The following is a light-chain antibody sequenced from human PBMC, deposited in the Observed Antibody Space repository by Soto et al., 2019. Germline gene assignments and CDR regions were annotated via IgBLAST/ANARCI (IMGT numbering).Light chain of an antibody. CDR3: QQYNNWPIT. V-gene: IGKV3-15*01. CDR1: QSVSSN. Sequence: EIVMTQSPATLSVSPGEGATLSCRASQSVSSNLAWYQQKPGQAPRLLMYGASTRATGIPARFSGSGSGTEFTLTISSLQSEDLAVYHCQQYNNWPITFGQGTRLDIK. CDR2: GAS. J-gene: IGKJ5*01.